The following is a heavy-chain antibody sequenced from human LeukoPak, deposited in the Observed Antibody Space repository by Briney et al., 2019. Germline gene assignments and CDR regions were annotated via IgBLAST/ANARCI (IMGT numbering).Heavy chain of an antibody. J-gene: IGHJ4*02. CDR1: GGSFSGYY. CDR3: ARGRDDFWSGYPDY. CDR2: INHSGST. V-gene: IGHV4-34*01. D-gene: IGHD3-3*01. Sequence: PSETLSLTCAVYGGSFSGYYWSWIRQPPGKGLEWIGEINHSGSTNYNPSLKSRVTISVDTSKNQFSLKLSSVTAVDTAVYYCARGRDDFWSGYPDYWGQGTLVTVSS.